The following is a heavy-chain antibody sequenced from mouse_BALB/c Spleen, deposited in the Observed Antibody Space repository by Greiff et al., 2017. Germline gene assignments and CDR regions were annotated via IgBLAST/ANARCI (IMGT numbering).Heavy chain of an antibody. J-gene: IGHJ3*01. V-gene: IGHV14-3*02. CDR2: IDPANGNT. CDR1: GFNIKDTY. CDR3: ARVSSFYGPFAY. D-gene: IGHD1-1*01. Sequence: EVKLQESGAELVKPGASVKLSCTASGFNIKDTYMHWVKQRPEQGLEWIGRIDPANGNTKYDPKFQGKATITADTSSNTAYLQLSSLTSEDTAVYYCARVSSFYGPFAYWGQGTLVTVSA.